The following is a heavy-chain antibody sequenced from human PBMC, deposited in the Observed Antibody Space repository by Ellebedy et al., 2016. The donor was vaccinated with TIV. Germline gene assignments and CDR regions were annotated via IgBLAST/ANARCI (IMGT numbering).Heavy chain of an antibody. J-gene: IGHJ4*02. D-gene: IGHD6-19*01. CDR2: IKQGGIEK. Sequence: GESLKISXAASGFTFSNYWMSWVRQAPGKGLEWVANIKQGGIEKYYVDSVKGRFTISRDDAKNSLFLQMNSLRAEDTAVYYCARDSGSGWLTKTDYWGQGTLVTVSS. V-gene: IGHV3-7*01. CDR3: ARDSGSGWLTKTDY. CDR1: GFTFSNYW.